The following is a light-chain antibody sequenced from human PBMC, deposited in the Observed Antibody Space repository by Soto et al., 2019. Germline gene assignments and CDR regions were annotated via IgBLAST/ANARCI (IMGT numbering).Light chain of an antibody. J-gene: IGKJ1*01. CDR2: KAS. Sequence: DIQMTQSPSTLSGSVGDRVTITCRASQTISSWLAWYQQKPGKAPKLLIYKASTLKSGVPSRFSGSGYGTEFTLTISSLQPDDFATFYCQQYSTYSRAFGQGTKVDI. CDR1: QTISSW. CDR3: QQYSTYSRA. V-gene: IGKV1-5*03.